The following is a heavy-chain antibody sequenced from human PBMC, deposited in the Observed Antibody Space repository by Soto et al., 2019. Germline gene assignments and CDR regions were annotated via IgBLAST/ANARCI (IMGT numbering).Heavy chain of an antibody. V-gene: IGHV1-18*01. CDR3: ARDGRAGGIAAPYYYYGMDV. J-gene: IGHJ6*02. Sequence: GSVKVSCKASGYTFTSYGISWVRQAPGQGLEWMGWISAYNGNTNYAQKLQGRVTMTTDTSTSTAYMELRSLRSDDTAVYYCARDGRAGGIAAPYYYYGMDVWGQGTTVTVSS. CDR2: ISAYNGNT. CDR1: GYTFTSYG. D-gene: IGHD6-6*01.